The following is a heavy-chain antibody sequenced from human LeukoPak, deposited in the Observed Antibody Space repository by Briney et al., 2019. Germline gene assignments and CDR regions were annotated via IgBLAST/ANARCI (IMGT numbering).Heavy chain of an antibody. V-gene: IGHV3-23*01. D-gene: IGHD5-18*01. CDR1: GLTFSSCA. CDR3: ARGFSYGFLK. J-gene: IGHJ4*02. Sequence: GGSLRLSCAASGLTFSSCAMNWVRQAPGKGLEWLLHITTTGDTTYCADSVKGRFTISRDNSKNTLYLQMNSLRAEDTAVYYYARGFSYGFLKWGQGTPVTVSS. CDR2: ITTTGDTT.